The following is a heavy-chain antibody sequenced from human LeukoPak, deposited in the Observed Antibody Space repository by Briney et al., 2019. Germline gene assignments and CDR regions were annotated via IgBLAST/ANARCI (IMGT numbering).Heavy chain of an antibody. CDR2: IYSSGSA. D-gene: IGHD2-2*02. V-gene: IGHV4-4*07. CDR3: ARNMGYCSSTSCYNYFDP. Sequence: SETLSLTCSVSGALIDSFYWSWIRQSAGKGLEWIGRIYSSGSASYNPSLKSRVTMSVDMSKKQISLKLTSVTAADTALYYCARNMGYCSSTSCYNYFDPWGQGILVTVSS. CDR1: GALIDSFY. J-gene: IGHJ5*02.